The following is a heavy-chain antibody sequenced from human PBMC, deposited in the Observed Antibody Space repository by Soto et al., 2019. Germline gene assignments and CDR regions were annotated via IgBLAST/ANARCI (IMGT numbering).Heavy chain of an antibody. Sequence: SETLSLTCGVSGYSISSGYLWGWIRQPPGKGLEWIGSVHHSGTTYYNPSLNSRVTISGDTSKNQFSLRLSSVTAADTAVYYCARDLHYLDSSGYHWEAPSDYWGQGTMVTV. D-gene: IGHD3-22*01. CDR3: ARDLHYLDSSGYHWEAPSDY. CDR1: GYSISSGYL. CDR2: VHHSGTT. J-gene: IGHJ4*02. V-gene: IGHV4-38-2*02.